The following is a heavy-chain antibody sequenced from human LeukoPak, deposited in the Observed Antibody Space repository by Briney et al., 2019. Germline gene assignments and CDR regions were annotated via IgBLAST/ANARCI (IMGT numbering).Heavy chain of an antibody. D-gene: IGHD3-9*01. CDR3: ATRLRYFTKFDP. CDR2: ISYDGSNK. J-gene: IGHJ5*02. CDR1: GFTFSSYG. V-gene: IGHV3-30*03. Sequence: GGSLRLSCAASGFTFSSYGMHWVRQAPGKGLEWVAVISYDGSNKYYADSVKGRFTISRDNSKNTLYLQMNSLRAEDTAVYYCATRLRYFTKFDPWGQGTLVTVSS.